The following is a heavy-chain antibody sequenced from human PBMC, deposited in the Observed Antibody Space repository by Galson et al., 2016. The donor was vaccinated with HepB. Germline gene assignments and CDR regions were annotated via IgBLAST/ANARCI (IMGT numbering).Heavy chain of an antibody. CDR1: GASITNYH. Sequence: SETLSLTCTVSGASITNYHWGWIRQPPGRGLEWIGHIYHTGSTKYNPSLKSRVTISVDTSKNQLSLTLTSLTAADTAVYFCARDGSLRVLPPANWFDPWGQGALVTVSS. D-gene: IGHD2-2*01. V-gene: IGHV4-59*01. CDR3: ARDGSLRVLPPANWFDP. CDR2: IYHTGST. J-gene: IGHJ5*02.